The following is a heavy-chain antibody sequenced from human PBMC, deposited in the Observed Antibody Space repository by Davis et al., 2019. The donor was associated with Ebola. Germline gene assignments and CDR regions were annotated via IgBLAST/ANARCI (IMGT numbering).Heavy chain of an antibody. Sequence: SVKVSCKTSGGTFSSYAISWVRQAPGQGLEWMGGIIPIFGTANYAQKFQGRVTITADKSTSTAYMELRSLRSEDTAVYYCARGSQDTTIFLDFIYWGQGTLVIVSS. V-gene: IGHV1-69*06. J-gene: IGHJ4*02. CDR2: IIPIFGTA. D-gene: IGHD5-18*01. CDR3: ARGSQDTTIFLDFIY. CDR1: GGTFSSYA.